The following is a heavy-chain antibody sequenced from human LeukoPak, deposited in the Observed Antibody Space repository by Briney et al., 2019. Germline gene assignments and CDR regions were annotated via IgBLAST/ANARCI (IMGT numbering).Heavy chain of an antibody. CDR1: GGIFSSYA. CDR3: ATRDRGYSYGYGY. V-gene: IGHV1-69*13. CDR2: IIPIFGTA. D-gene: IGHD5-18*01. J-gene: IGHJ4*02. Sequence: GASVKVSCKASGGIFSSYAISWVRQAPGQGLEWMGGIIPIFGTANYAQKFQGRVTITADESTSTAYMELSSLRSEDTAVYYCATRDRGYSYGYGYWGQGTLVTVSS.